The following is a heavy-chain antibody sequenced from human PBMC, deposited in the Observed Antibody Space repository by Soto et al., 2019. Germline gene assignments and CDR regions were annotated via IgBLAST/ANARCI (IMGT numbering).Heavy chain of an antibody. J-gene: IGHJ4*02. Sequence: VQLLESGGGLVQPGGSLRLSCAASGFTFSSYAMHWVRQAPGKGLEWVAVISYDGSNKYYADSVKGRFTISRDNSKNTLYLQMNSLRAEDTAVYYCARDDDGYPDYWGQGTLVTVSS. D-gene: IGHD5-12*01. CDR2: ISYDGSNK. CDR1: GFTFSSYA. V-gene: IGHV3-30-3*01. CDR3: ARDDDGYPDY.